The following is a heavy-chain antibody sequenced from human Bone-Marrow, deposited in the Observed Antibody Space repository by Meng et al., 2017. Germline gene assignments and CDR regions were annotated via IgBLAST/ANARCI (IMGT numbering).Heavy chain of an antibody. CDR2: INHSGST. CDR1: GGSFSGYY. CDR3: ARGSWLQLWLQDY. D-gene: IGHD5-18*01. J-gene: IGHJ4*02. V-gene: IGHV4-34*01. Sequence: QVLLQQWGAGLLKTSETLALTCAVYGGSFSGYYWSWIRQPPGKGLEWIGEINHSGSTNYNPSLKSRVTISVDTSKNQFSLKLSSVTAADTAVYYCARGSWLQLWLQDYWGQGTLVTVSS.